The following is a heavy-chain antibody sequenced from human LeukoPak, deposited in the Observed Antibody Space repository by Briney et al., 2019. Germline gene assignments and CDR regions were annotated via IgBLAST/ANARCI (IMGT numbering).Heavy chain of an antibody. V-gene: IGHV1-69*06. CDR1: GGTFSSYA. CDR2: IIPIFGTA. D-gene: IGHD5-24*01. J-gene: IGHJ4*02. Sequence: ASVKVSCKASGGTFSSYAISWVRQAPGQGLEWMGGIIPIFGTANYAQKFQGRVTITADKSTSTAYMELSSLRSEDTAVYYCATFRDGYNSFGDALFYWGQGTLVTVSS. CDR3: ATFRDGYNSFGDALFY.